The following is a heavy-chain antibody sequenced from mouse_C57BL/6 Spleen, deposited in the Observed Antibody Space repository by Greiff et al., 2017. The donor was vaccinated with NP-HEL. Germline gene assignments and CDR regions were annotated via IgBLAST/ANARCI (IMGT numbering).Heavy chain of an antibody. Sequence: QVQLKQPGAELVKPGASVKLSCKASGYTFTSYWMHWVKQRPGQGLEWIGMIHPNSGSTNYNEKFKSKATLTVDKSSSTAYMQLSSLTSEDSAVYYCARLLYYYAMDYWGQGTSVTVSS. CDR1: GYTFTSYW. V-gene: IGHV1-64*01. J-gene: IGHJ4*01. CDR3: ARLLYYYAMDY. CDR2: IHPNSGST.